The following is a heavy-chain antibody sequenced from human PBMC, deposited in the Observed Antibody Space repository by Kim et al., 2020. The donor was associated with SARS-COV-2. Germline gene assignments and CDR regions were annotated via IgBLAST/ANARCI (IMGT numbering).Heavy chain of an antibody. Sequence: SETLSITCSVSGVSVNTHDYFCSWIRQPPGKGLEWIGYMHYSGRTSDNPSLKSRVTTSVDTSKNQFSLKLTSVTAADTAVYYFAILRGTWYVEYWGKGTLVTVSS. J-gene: IGHJ4*02. V-gene: IGHV4-61*08. D-gene: IGHD6-13*01. CDR2: MHYSGRT. CDR3: AILRGTWYVEY. CDR1: GVSVNTHDYF.